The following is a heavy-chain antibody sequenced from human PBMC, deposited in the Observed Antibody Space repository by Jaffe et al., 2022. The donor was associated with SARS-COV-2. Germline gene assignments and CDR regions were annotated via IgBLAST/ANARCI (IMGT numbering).Heavy chain of an antibody. CDR3: AKDGRYCSSTSCYTGDIVATISRPPDY. CDR2: ISYDGSNK. V-gene: IGHV3-30*18. J-gene: IGHJ4*02. D-gene: IGHD2-2*02. CDR1: GFTFSSYG. Sequence: QVQLVESGGGVVQPGRSLRLSCAASGFTFSSYGMHWVRQAPGKGLEWVAVISYDGSNKYYADSVKGRFTISRDNSKNTLYLQMNSLRAEDTAVYYCAKDGRYCSSTSCYTGDIVATISRPPDYWGQGTLVTVSS.